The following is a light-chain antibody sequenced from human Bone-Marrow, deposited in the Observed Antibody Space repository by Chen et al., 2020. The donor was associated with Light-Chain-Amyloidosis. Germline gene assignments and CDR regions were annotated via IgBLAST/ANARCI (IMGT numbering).Light chain of an antibody. CDR1: DLPTKY. CDR3: QSADSSGTYEVI. V-gene: IGLV3-25*03. J-gene: IGLJ2*01. CDR2: RDT. Sequence: SYELTQPPSGSVSPGQTARITCSGDDLPTKYAYWYQQKPGQAPVLVIHRDTERPSGSSERFSGSSSGTTATLTISGVQAEDEADYHCQSADSSGTYEVIFGRGTKLTVL.